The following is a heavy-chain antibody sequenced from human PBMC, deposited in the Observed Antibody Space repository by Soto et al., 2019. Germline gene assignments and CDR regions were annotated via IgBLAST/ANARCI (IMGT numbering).Heavy chain of an antibody. D-gene: IGHD1-1*01. CDR2: ISHDGNTK. Sequence: GGSLRLSCAASGFTFSSYAVDWVRQAPGKGLEWVGLISHDGNTKYYADSVKGRFTISRDNSKNTLYLQMNSLRVEDTAVYFCAKDRLLRGTYTAFDIWGQETVVTVSS. J-gene: IGHJ3*02. CDR1: GFTFSSYA. V-gene: IGHV3-30*18. CDR3: AKDRLLRGTYTAFDI.